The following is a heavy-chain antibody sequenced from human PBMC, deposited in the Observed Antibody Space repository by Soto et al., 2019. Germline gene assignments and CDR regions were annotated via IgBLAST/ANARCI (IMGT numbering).Heavy chain of an antibody. CDR2: IIPILGIA. CDR1: GGTFGSYT. J-gene: IGHJ3*02. CDR3: AKEARQGPDAFDI. Sequence: GASVKVSCKASGGTFGSYTISWVRQAPGQGLEWMGRIIPILGIANYAQKFQGRVTITADKSTSTAYMELSSLRSEDTAVYYCAKEARQGPDAFDIWGQGTMVTVSS. V-gene: IGHV1-69*04.